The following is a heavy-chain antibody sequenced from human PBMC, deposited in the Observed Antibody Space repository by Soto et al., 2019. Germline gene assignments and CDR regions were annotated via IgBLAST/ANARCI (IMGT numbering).Heavy chain of an antibody. D-gene: IGHD2-2*01. Sequence: QVHLQQWGAGLLKPSETLSLTCAVYGGSFSGYYWNWIRQPPGKGLEWIGEINHSGRTNYNPSLKSRVTISVDTSKNQFSLELSSVTAADTAVYYCAAREREDIVVVPATIRFDYWGQGTLVTVSS. CDR2: INHSGRT. J-gene: IGHJ4*02. CDR3: AAREREDIVVVPATIRFDY. V-gene: IGHV4-34*01. CDR1: GGSFSGYY.